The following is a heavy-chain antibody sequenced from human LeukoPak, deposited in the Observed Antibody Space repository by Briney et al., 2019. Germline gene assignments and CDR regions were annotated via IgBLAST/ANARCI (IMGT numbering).Heavy chain of an antibody. CDR1: GFTFSNYA. V-gene: IGHV3-23*01. CDR3: ARVGRSIAAAGFGAFDI. J-gene: IGHJ3*02. Sequence: GGSLRLSCAASGFTFSNYAMSWVRQAPGKGLEWVSVISVSGDSTYYADSVKGRFTISRDNSKNTLSLQMNSLRAEDTAFYYCARVGRSIAAAGFGAFDIWGQGTMVTVSS. CDR2: ISVSGDST. D-gene: IGHD6-13*01.